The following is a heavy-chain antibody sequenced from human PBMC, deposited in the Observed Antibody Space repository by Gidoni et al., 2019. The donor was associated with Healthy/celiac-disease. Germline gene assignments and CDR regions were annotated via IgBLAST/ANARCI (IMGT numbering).Heavy chain of an antibody. V-gene: IGHV4-30-2*01. Sequence: QLQLQESGSGLVKPSQTLSLTCAVSGGSISSGGYSWSWIRQPPGKGLEWIGYIYHSGSTYYNPSLKSRVTISVDRSKNQFSLKLSSVTAADTAVYYCALHRRGSSWGNWFDPWGQGTLVTVSS. J-gene: IGHJ5*02. D-gene: IGHD6-13*01. CDR3: ALHRRGSSWGNWFDP. CDR2: IYHSGST. CDR1: GGSISSGGYS.